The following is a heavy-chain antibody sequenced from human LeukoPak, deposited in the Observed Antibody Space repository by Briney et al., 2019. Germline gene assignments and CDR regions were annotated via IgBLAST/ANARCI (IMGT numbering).Heavy chain of an antibody. CDR3: AADRNAADILTGLYYFDY. V-gene: IGHV1-18*01. CDR1: GYTFTSYG. J-gene: IGHJ4*02. D-gene: IGHD3-9*01. Sequence: GASVKVSCKASGYTFTSYGISWVRQAPGQGLEWMGWISAYNGNTNYAQKLQGRVTMTTDTSTSTAYMELSSLRSEDTAVYYCAADRNAADILTGLYYFDYWGQGTLVTVSS. CDR2: ISAYNGNT.